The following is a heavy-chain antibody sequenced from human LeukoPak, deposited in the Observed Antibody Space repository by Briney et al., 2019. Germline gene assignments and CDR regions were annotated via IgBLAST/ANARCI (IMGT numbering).Heavy chain of an antibody. D-gene: IGHD3-16*01. CDR3: ARDLTSYDYVWDY. CDR1: GFTVISNY. CDR2: IYSDGST. Sequence: GGSLRLSCAASGFTVISNYMSWVRQAPGKGLEWVSLIYSDGSTYYADSVKGRFTISRDTSKNTLYLQMNNLRAEDTAVYYCARDLTSYDYVWDYWGQETLVTVSS. V-gene: IGHV3-66*01. J-gene: IGHJ4*02.